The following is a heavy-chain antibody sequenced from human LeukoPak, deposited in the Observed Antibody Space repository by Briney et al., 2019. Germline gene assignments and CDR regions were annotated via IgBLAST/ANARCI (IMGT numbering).Heavy chain of an antibody. CDR2: LHHTSST. J-gene: IGHJ4*02. CDR1: GYSIRSGYH. D-gene: IGHD1-26*01. Sequence: SETLSLTCAVSGYSIRSGYHWAWIRQPPGTGLEWIGSLHHTSSTYYNPSLKSRVTMSVGKSNNKFSLKLSSVTAADTALYYCARDRESSPWELLLDYWGQGILVPVSS. CDR3: ARDRESSPWELLLDY. V-gene: IGHV4-38-2*02.